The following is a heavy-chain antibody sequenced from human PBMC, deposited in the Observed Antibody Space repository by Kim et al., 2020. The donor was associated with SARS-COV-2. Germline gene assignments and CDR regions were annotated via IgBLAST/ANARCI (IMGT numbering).Heavy chain of an antibody. D-gene: IGHD3-10*01. J-gene: IGHJ2*01. CDR2: TYI. CDR3: VRGGKYFDL. V-gene: IGHV3-21*01. Sequence: TYISYADSVKGRFTISRDNAKNSLSLQMNSLRAEDAAVYYCVRGGKYFDLWGRGTLVTVSS.